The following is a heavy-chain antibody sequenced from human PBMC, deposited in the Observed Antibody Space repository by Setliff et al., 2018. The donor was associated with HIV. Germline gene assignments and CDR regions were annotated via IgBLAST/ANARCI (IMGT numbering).Heavy chain of an antibody. D-gene: IGHD1-26*01. J-gene: IGHJ4*02. CDR1: GGSISRSSYY. CDR2: VNYSGNT. CDR3: AGGPWGYNGSYAGLPFDN. Sequence: SETLSLTCSVSGGSISRSSYYWGWIRQPPGKGLEWVGEVNYSGNTNYNPPLKTRVNISVATSKNQFSLHLRSVSAADTAVYYCAGGPWGYNGSYAGLPFDNWGQGKLVTVSS. V-gene: IGHV4-39*07.